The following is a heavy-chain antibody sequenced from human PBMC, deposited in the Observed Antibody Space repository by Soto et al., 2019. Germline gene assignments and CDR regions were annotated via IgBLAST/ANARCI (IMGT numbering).Heavy chain of an antibody. Sequence: ASVKVSCKASGYTFTGYYMHWVRQAPGQGLEWMGWINPNSGGTNYAQKFQGRVTMTRDTSISTAYMELSRLRSDDTAVYYCARVAYYYDSSGYYGTFDYWGQGTLVTVSS. CDR2: INPNSGGT. CDR3: ARVAYYYDSSGYYGTFDY. J-gene: IGHJ4*02. D-gene: IGHD3-22*01. CDR1: GYTFTGYY. V-gene: IGHV1-2*02.